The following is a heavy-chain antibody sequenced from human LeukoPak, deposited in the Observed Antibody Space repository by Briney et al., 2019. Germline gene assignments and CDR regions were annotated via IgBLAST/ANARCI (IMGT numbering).Heavy chain of an antibody. CDR1: GGTISSSSYY. J-gene: IGHJ4*02. CDR2: ISYSGST. V-gene: IGHV4-39*01. Sequence: SETLSLTCTVSGGTISSSSYYWGWIRQPPGKGLEWIGSISYSGSTYYNPSLKSRVTISVDTSKNQFSLKLSSVTAADTAVYYCARSVDSLLNFDYWGQGTLVTVSS. CDR3: ARSVDSLLNFDY. D-gene: IGHD3-22*01.